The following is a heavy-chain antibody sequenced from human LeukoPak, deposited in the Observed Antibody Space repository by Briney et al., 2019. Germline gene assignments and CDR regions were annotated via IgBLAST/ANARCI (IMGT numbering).Heavy chain of an antibody. CDR3: ARAGGSTVSHSDY. V-gene: IGHV3-21*01. CDR2: ISSSTSYI. J-gene: IGHJ4*02. D-gene: IGHD4-17*01. CDR1: GFTFSRYA. Sequence: PGGSLRLSCAASGFTFSRYALHWVRQAPGKGLEWASSISSSTSYIYYADSVKGRFTISKDNAKNSLYLQMNSLRAEDTAVYYCARAGGSTVSHSDYWGQGTLVTVSS.